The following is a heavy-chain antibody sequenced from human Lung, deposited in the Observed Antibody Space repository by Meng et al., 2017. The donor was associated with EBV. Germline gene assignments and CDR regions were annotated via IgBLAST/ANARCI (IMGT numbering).Heavy chain of an antibody. CDR2: ISYDGSNK. D-gene: IGHD1-26*01. V-gene: IGHV3-30*03. CDR3: STNSGVTRPFDY. CDR1: GFTFSSYG. J-gene: IGHJ4*02. Sequence: GRRGGSGGGGVQPGGSLRLSCAASGFTFSSYGMHWVRQAPGKGLEWVAVISYDGSNKYYADSVKGRFTISRDNSKNTLYLQMNSLRAEDTAVYYCSTNSGVTRPFDYWGQGTLVTVSS.